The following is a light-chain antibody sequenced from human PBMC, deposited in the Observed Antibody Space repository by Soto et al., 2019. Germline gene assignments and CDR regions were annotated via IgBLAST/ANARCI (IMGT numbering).Light chain of an antibody. J-gene: IGLJ2*01. CDR3: TSWDDNISAVV. Sequence: QSVLTQPPSASATPGQGVTVSCSGSASNIGTFYVSWYQHLPGTAPKLLIYADNQRPSGVPDRFSGSKSGTSASLAISGLRSGDEADYYCTSWDDNISAVVFGGGTKVTVL. CDR1: ASNIGTFY. V-gene: IGLV1-47*02. CDR2: ADN.